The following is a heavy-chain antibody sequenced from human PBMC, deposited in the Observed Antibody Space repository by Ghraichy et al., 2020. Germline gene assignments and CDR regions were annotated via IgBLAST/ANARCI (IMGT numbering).Heavy chain of an antibody. V-gene: IGHV4-34*01. CDR2: INHSGST. CDR1: GGSFSGYY. D-gene: IGHD3-10*01. J-gene: IGHJ4*02. Sequence: SETLSLTCAVYGGSFSGYYWSWIRQPPGKGLEWIGEINHSGSTNYNPSLKSRVTISVDTSKNQFSLKLSSVTAADTAVYYCARGPMVLFIFDYWGQGTLVTVSS. CDR3: ARGPMVLFIFDY.